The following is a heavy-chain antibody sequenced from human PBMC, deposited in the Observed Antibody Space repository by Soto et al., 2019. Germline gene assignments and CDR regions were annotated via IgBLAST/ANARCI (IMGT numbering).Heavy chain of an antibody. CDR2: IHYRGSL. D-gene: IGHD3-22*01. V-gene: IGHV4-59*01. J-gene: IGHJ4*02. Sequence: SETLSLTCDVSSDSITESYWSWIRQPPGEGLEWIGYIHYRGSLNYSPSLKSRVTMSIGTSKNRVSLELRSVTAADTAVYYCARVRNSRDIDYWGQGIRVTVSS. CDR1: SDSITESY. CDR3: ARVRNSRDIDY.